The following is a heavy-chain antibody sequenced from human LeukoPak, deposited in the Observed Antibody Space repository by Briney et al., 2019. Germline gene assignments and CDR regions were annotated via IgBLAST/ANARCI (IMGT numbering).Heavy chain of an antibody. CDR3: VATKYYFDSSGYDY. CDR1: GGSFSGYY. CDR2: INHSGST. J-gene: IGHJ4*02. Sequence: SETLSLTCAVYGGSFSGYYWSWIRQPPGKGLEWIGEINHSGSTNYNPSLKSRVTISVDTSKNQFSLKLSSVTAADTAVYYCVATKYYFDSSGYDYWGQGTLVTVSS. D-gene: IGHD3-22*01. V-gene: IGHV4-34*01.